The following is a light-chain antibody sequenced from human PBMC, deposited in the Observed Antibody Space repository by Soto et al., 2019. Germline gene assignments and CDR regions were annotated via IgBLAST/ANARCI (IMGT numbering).Light chain of an antibody. CDR2: AAS. Sequence: DIPMTQSPSSLSASVGDRVTITCRASQSISSYLNWYQQKPGIAPKVLIYAASSLQSGVPLRFSGSGSGTDFTLTISSLQPEDFATYYCQQSFSTPYTFGQGTKLEIK. V-gene: IGKV1-39*01. J-gene: IGKJ2*01. CDR1: QSISSY. CDR3: QQSFSTPYT.